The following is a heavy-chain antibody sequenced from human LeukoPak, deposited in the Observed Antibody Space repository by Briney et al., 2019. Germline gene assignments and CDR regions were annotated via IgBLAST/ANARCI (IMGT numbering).Heavy chain of an antibody. J-gene: IGHJ4*02. Sequence: PGGSLRLSCAASGFTFRDYYMRWIRQAPGKGLEWLAYISGSGSSIYYADSMKGRLTISRDNAKNSLYLQMNSLRAEDTAVYYCAGDLFRRWSFDQWGQGTLVTVS. V-gene: IGHV3-11*01. CDR3: AGDLFRRWSFDQ. D-gene: IGHD4-23*01. CDR2: ISGSGSSI. CDR1: GFTFRDYY.